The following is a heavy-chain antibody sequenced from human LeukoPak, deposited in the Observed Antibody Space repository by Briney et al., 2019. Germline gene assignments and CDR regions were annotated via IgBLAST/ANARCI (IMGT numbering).Heavy chain of an antibody. CDR2: IIEGGDVK. V-gene: IGHV3-7*01. J-gene: IGHJ4*02. CDR3: ARLREIPVFGVVTKSTSYFDY. D-gene: IGHD3-3*01. Sequence: GESLRLSCAASGFTFSAYWMTWVRQAPGKGLAWVANIIEGGDVKYYVDSVKGRFTISRDNAKNSLYLQMNSLRAEDTAVYYCARLREIPVFGVVTKSTSYFDYWGQGTLVTVSS. CDR1: GFTFSAYW.